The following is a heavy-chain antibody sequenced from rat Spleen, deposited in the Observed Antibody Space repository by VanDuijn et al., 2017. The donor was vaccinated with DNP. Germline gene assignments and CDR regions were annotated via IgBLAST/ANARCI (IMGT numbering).Heavy chain of an antibody. J-gene: IGHJ2*01. CDR3: ARDGPSYYGPY. D-gene: IGHD1-7*01. CDR1: GFTFNKYW. V-gene: IGHV5-31*01. Sequence: EVQLVESGGDLVQPGRSLKLSCITSGFTFNKYWMTWIRQVPGKGLEWVASITSSGGSTYYPDSVKGRFTISRDNAKNTLYLQMNSLRSEDTATYYCARDGPSYYGPYWGQGVMVTVSS. CDR2: ITSSGGST.